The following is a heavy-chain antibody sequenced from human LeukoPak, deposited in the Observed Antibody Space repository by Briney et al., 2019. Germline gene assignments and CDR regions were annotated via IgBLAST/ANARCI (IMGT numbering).Heavy chain of an antibody. J-gene: IGHJ6*02. CDR1: GFTFNSYG. CDR3: AGDYGEYYYGMDV. Sequence: GRSLRLSCAASGFTFNSYGMHWVRQAPGKGLEWVAVIWYDGSNEYYADSVKGRFTISRDNSKNTLYLQMNGLRAEDTAVYYCAGDYGEYYYGMDVWGQGTTVTVSS. V-gene: IGHV3-33*01. D-gene: IGHD4-17*01. CDR2: IWYDGSNE.